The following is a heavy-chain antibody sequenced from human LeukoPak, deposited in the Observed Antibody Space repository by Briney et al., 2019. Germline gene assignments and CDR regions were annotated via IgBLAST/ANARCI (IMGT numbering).Heavy chain of an antibody. CDR2: INPHSATT. Sequence: ASVKVSCKASGYTFISWYIHWVRQAPGQGLEWMGIINPHSATTTYAQSFQGRLTMTRDTSTSTVYMELRSLRSDDTAVYYCARGYDSTDYWGQGTLVTVSS. J-gene: IGHJ4*02. D-gene: IGHD3-22*01. CDR3: ARGYDSTDY. V-gene: IGHV1-46*01. CDR1: GYTFISWY.